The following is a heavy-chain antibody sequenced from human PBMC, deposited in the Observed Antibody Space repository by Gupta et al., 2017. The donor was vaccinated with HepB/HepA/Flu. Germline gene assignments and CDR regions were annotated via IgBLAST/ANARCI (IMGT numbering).Heavy chain of an antibody. Sequence: EVQLFDSGGGLVQPGGSLRLSCAASGFTFSSYAMSWVRQAPGKGLEWVSAISGSGGSTDDADSVKGRLTIARENSKKTMYMKMKRLRAEDTAVDDCAKGWELLDDGGQGTMVTVSS. CDR1: GFTFSSYA. J-gene: IGHJ4*02. D-gene: IGHD1-26*01. V-gene: IGHV3-23*01. CDR2: ISGSGGST. CDR3: AKGWELLDD.